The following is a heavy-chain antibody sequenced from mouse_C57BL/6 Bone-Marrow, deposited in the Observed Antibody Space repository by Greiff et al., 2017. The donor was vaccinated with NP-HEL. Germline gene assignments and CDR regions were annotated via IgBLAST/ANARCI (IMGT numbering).Heavy chain of an antibody. CDR3: ARVGGSFMDY. V-gene: IGHV1-61*01. Sequence: QVQLQQPVAELVRPGSSVKLSCKASGYTFTSYWMDWVKQRPGQGLEWIGNIYPSDSETHYNQKFKDKATLTVDKSSSTAYMQLSSLTSEDSAVYYCARVGGSFMDYWGQGTSVTVSS. J-gene: IGHJ4*01. CDR2: IYPSDSET. CDR1: GYTFTSYW.